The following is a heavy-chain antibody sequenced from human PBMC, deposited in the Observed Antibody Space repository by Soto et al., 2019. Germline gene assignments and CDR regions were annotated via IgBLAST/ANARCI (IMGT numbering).Heavy chain of an antibody. CDR2: IYSGETT. CDR1: GFNVNSDY. J-gene: IGHJ4*02. V-gene: IGHV3-53*01. D-gene: IGHD2-21*02. CDR3: TRDGRGLGRLSLFEY. Sequence: GGSLRLSCAASGFNVNSDYMNWVRQTPGKGLEWVASIYSGETTYYADSVRGRFTISSDKSKNTLYFQLSSLRIEDTAVYYRTRDGRGLGRLSLFEYWGQGVLVTVSS.